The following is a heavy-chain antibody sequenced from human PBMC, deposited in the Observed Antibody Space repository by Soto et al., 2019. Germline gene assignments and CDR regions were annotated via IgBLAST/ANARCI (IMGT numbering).Heavy chain of an antibody. CDR1: GGSFSSYA. J-gene: IGHJ6*02. Sequence: ASVKVSFKASGGSFSSYAISWVRQAPGQGLEWMGGIIPIFGTANYAQKFQGRVTITADESTSTAYMELSSLRSEDTAVYYCAKNMIDSSTDDYYYYYGMDVWGQGTTVTVSS. D-gene: IGHD6-13*01. CDR2: IIPIFGTA. CDR3: AKNMIDSSTDDYYYYYGMDV. V-gene: IGHV1-69*13.